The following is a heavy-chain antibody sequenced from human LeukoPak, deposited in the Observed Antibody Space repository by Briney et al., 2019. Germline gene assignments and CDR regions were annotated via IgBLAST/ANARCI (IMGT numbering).Heavy chain of an antibody. J-gene: IGHJ4*02. CDR3: ATDELGSGWTVGLDY. CDR2: LNSDGSST. D-gene: IGHD6-19*01. CDR1: GFTFSNYW. Sequence: GGSLRLSCAASGFTFSNYWMHWVRHAPGKGLVWVSRLNSDGSSTNYADSVKGRFTISRDNSKNTLYLQMNSLRAEDTAVYYCATDELGSGWTVGLDYWGQGTLVTVSS. V-gene: IGHV3-74*01.